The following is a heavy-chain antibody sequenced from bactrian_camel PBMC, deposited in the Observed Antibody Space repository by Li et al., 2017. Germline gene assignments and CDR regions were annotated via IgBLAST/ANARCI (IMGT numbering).Heavy chain of an antibody. D-gene: IGHD1*01. CDR1: GLTGSKYC. J-gene: IGHJ4*01. V-gene: IGHV3S26*01. CDR2: VTAAGGV. CDR3: AARRVGLVSIRACSDRMTFDY. Sequence: HVQLVESGGGSVQAGGSLRLSCVSSGLTGSKYCMRWMRQTPEKEREWVATVTAAGGVTYADSIKGRFTISKDNAKNTLFLQMNSLKPEDTAMYYCAARRVGLVSIRACSDRMTFDYWGQGTQVTVS.